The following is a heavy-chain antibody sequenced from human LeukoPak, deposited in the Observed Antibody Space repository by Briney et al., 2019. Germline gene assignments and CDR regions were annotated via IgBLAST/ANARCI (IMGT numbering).Heavy chain of an antibody. Sequence: PGGSLRLSCAASGFTFSSYSMNWVRQAPGKGLEWVSSISSSSSYIYYADSVKGRFTISRDNAKNSLYLQVNSLRAEDTAVYYCASKLPGIAVAGTRGGYWGQGTLVTVSS. CDR1: GFTFSSYS. D-gene: IGHD6-19*01. CDR2: ISSSSSYI. V-gene: IGHV3-21*01. J-gene: IGHJ4*02. CDR3: ASKLPGIAVAGTRGGY.